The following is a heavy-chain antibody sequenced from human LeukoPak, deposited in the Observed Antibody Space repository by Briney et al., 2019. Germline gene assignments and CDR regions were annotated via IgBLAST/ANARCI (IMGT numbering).Heavy chain of an antibody. D-gene: IGHD4-17*01. V-gene: IGHV4-59*12. J-gene: IGHJ5*02. CDR3: ARDNFDYGGNSGNWFDP. CDR1: GGSISSYY. Sequence: PSETLSLTCNVAGGSISSYYWSWIRQPPGKGLEWIGYIYYSGSTNYNPSLKSRVTISVDTSKNQFSLKLSSVTAADTAVYYCARDNFDYGGNSGNWFDPWGQGTLVTVSS. CDR2: IYYSGST.